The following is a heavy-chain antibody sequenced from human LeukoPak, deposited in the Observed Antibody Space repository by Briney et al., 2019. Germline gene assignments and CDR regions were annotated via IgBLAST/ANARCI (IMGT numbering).Heavy chain of an antibody. Sequence: GASVKVSCKASGGTFSSYAISWVRQATGQGLEWMGWMNPNSGNTGYAQKFQGRVTMTRNTSISTAYMELSSLRSEDTAVYYCARGYFDPWGQGTLVTVSS. CDR1: GGTFSSYA. CDR3: ARGYFDP. CDR2: MNPNSGNT. J-gene: IGHJ5*02. V-gene: IGHV1-8*02.